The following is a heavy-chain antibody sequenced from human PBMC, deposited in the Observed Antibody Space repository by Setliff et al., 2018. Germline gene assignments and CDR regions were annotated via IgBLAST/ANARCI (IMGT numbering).Heavy chain of an antibody. CDR2: IYYSGST. Sequence: SETLSLTCTVSGGSISSGGYYWSWIRQHPGKGLEWIGYIYYSGSTYYNPSLKSRVTISVDTSKNQFSLKLSSVTAADTAVYYCARGPHIVVVPAAPKGMDWFDPWGQGTLVTVSS. CDR1: GGSISSGGYY. D-gene: IGHD2-2*01. V-gene: IGHV4-31*03. CDR3: ARGPHIVVVPAAPKGMDWFDP. J-gene: IGHJ5*02.